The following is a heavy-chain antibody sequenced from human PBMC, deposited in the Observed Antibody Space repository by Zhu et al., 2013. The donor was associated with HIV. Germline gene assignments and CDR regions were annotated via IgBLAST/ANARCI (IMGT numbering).Heavy chain of an antibody. CDR1: GGAFSNFV. Sequence: QVHLVQSGAEVKKPGSSVKVSCKASGGAFSNFVITWVRQAPGQGLERLGGFIPISGTAHYSRLFQGRFTATADESTSTAYMELSNLTPDDTAVYYCARVTLIRGAFSFDPWGQGTLVTVSS. V-gene: IGHV1-69*12. J-gene: IGHJ5*02. CDR3: ARVTLIRGAFSFDP. D-gene: IGHD3-10*01. CDR2: FIPISGTA.